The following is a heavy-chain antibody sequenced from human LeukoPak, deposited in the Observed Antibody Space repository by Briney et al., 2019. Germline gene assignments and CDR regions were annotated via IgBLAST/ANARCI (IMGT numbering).Heavy chain of an antibody. D-gene: IGHD1-26*01. J-gene: IGHJ4*02. CDR2: IYSSGST. CDR1: GASVSGSPYY. Sequence: MRSETLSLTCTVSGASVSGSPYYWGWIRQPPGKGLEWIGSIYSSGSTYYNTSLQSRVTISIETSKNQISLRLKSVTAADTAMYYCAKSGGYGLIDYWGQGTLVTVSS. V-gene: IGHV4-39*01. CDR3: AKSGGYGLIDY.